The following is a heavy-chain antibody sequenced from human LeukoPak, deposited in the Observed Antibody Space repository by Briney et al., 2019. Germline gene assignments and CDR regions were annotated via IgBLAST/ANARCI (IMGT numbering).Heavy chain of an antibody. V-gene: IGHV4-34*01. J-gene: IGHJ5*02. CDR1: GESLNGHY. CDR2: GSDRGGT. CDR3: AKNGRTGFSFDP. Sequence: PSETLSLTCAVYGESLNGHYWSWIRQSPGKGLEWIGEGSDRGGTKFNPSLKSRVTISADTSKNQFSLRLNSVTAADTAVYHCAKNGRTGFSFDPWGQGTLVTVSS. D-gene: IGHD3/OR15-3a*01.